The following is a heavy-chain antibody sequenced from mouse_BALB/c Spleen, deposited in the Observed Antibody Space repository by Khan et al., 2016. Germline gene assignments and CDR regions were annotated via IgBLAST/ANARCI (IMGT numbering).Heavy chain of an antibody. Sequence: EVELVESGGGLVQPGGSRKLSCAASGFTFSDYGMPWVRQAPGKGPEWVAFISNLAYSIYYAATVKGRFTISRENAKNTPYLELSSLRSEDTAMYYCARDYYGSSWYFDVWGAGTTVTVSS. D-gene: IGHD1-1*01. CDR3: ARDYYGSSWYFDV. J-gene: IGHJ1*01. CDR2: ISNLAYSI. CDR1: GFTFSDYG. V-gene: IGHV5-15*02.